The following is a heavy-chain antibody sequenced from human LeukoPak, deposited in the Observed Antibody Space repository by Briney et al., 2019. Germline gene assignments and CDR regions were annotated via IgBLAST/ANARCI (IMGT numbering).Heavy chain of an antibody. CDR2: INHSGYT. J-gene: IGHJ4*02. V-gene: IGHV4-34*01. Sequence: SETLSLTCAVSGVSFDDYYWSWVRQPPGKGLEWIGEINHSGYTNDSPSLKSRVTMSIDTSRKQFSLNLRSVTVADTAVYYCTRMTTGHDYWGQGTLVTVSS. D-gene: IGHD4-17*01. CDR1: GVSFDDYY. CDR3: TRMTTGHDY.